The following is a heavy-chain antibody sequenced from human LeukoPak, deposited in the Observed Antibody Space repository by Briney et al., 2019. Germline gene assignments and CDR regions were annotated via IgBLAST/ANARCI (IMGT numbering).Heavy chain of an antibody. CDR2: INPSGGST. CDR1: GYTFTSYY. CDR3: ARDAPDIAVGIPDSPYFDY. D-gene: IGHD6-19*01. Sequence: ASVKVSCKASGYTFTSYYMHWVRQAPGQGLEWMGIINPSGGSTSYAQKFQGRVTMTRDTSTSTVYMELSSLRSEDTAVYYCARDAPDIAVGIPDSPYFDYWGQGTLVTVSS. V-gene: IGHV1-46*01. J-gene: IGHJ4*02.